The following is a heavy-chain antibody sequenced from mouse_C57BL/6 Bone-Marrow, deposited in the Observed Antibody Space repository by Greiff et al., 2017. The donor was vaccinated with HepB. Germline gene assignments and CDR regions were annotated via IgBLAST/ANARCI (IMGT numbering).Heavy chain of an antibody. CDR3: ARANPYYYGSSYWYFDV. CDR1: GFTFTDYY. J-gene: IGHJ1*03. Sequence: EVQLVESGGGLVQPGGSLSLSCAASGFTFTDYYMSWVRQPPGKALEWLGFIRNKANGYTTEYSASVKGRFTISRDNSQSILYLQMNALRAEDSATDYCARANPYYYGSSYWYFDVWGTGTTVTVSS. CDR2: IRNKANGYTT. V-gene: IGHV7-3*01. D-gene: IGHD1-1*01.